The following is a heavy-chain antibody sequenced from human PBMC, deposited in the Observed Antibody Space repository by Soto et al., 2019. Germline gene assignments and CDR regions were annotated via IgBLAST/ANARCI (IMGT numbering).Heavy chain of an antibody. CDR3: ALTRRSSLLEVAGPGFEY. V-gene: IGHV3-30*03. J-gene: IGHJ4*02. CDR1: GFNFGVFG. Sequence: QVRLVESGGGVVQPGRSLRLSCAASGFNFGVFGMHWVRQAPGKGLEWLSVLSYEGSEEYYADSVRGRFTISRDNSKNTLFLQMDSRRVDDTGVYYCALTRRSSLLEVAGPGFEYWCQGTLVTVS. CDR2: LSYEGSEE. D-gene: IGHD6-19*01.